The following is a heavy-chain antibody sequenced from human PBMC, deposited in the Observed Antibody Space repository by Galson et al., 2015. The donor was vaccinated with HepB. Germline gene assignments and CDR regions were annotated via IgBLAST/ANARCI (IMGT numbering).Heavy chain of an antibody. CDR3: ARDLHPARDYYDFWSGYYLSGYYYYMDV. Sequence: QSGAEVKKPGESLKISCKASGYTFTGYYMHWVRQAPGQGLEWMGWINPNSGGTNYAQKFQGRVTMTRDTSISTAYMELSRLRSDDTAVYYCARDLHPARDYYDFWSGYYLSGYYYYMDVWGKGTTVTVSS. D-gene: IGHD3-3*01. V-gene: IGHV1-2*02. CDR2: INPNSGGT. J-gene: IGHJ6*03. CDR1: GYTFTGYY.